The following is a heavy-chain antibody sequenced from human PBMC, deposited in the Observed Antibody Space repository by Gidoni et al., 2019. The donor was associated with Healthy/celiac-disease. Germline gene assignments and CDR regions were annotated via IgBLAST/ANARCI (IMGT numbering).Heavy chain of an antibody. V-gene: IGHV3-53*01. CDR1: GFTVSSNY. D-gene: IGHD3-22*01. CDR3: ARDKVDSSGGDYYYYYGMDV. J-gene: IGHJ6*02. Sequence: EVQLVESGGGLIQPGGSLRLSCAASGFTVSSNYMSWVRQAPGKGLEWVSVIYSGGSTYYADSVKGRFTISRDNSKNTLYLQMNSLRAEDTAVYYCARDKVDSSGGDYYYYYGMDVWGQGTTVTVSS. CDR2: IYSGGST.